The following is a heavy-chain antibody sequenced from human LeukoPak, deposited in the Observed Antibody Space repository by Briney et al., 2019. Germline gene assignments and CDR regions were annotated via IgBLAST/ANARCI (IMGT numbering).Heavy chain of an antibody. V-gene: IGHV4-39*07. D-gene: IGHD3-10*01. Sequence: SETLSLTCTVSGGSISSSSYYWGWIRQPPGKGLEWIGSIYYSGSTYYNPSLKSRVTISVDTSKNQFSLKLSSVTAADTAVYYCANLGGVYWGQETLVTVSS. CDR3: ANLGGVY. CDR2: IYYSGST. J-gene: IGHJ4*02. CDR1: GGSISSSSYY.